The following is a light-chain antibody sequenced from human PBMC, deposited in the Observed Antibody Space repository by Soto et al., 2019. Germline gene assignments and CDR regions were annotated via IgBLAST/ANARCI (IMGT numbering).Light chain of an antibody. CDR2: EGS. V-gene: IGLV2-23*01. Sequence: SELSRPGSVSGSPGQSITISCTGTSSDVGSYNLVSWYQQHPGKAPKLMIYEGSKRPSGVSNRFSGFKSGNTASLTISGLQAEDEADYYCCSYAGSSTYVFGTGTKVTVL. CDR3: CSYAGSSTYV. J-gene: IGLJ1*01. CDR1: SSDVGSYNL.